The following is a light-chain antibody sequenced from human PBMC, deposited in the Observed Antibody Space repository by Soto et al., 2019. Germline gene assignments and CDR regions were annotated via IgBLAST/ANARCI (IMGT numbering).Light chain of an antibody. CDR2: EVS. Sequence: QSALTPPASVSGSPGQSITISCTGTSSDVGGYNYVSWYQQHPGKAPKLMIYEVSKRPSGVPDRFSGSKSGNTASLTVSGLQAEDEADYYCNSYAGSNNLVFGGGTKLTVL. CDR1: SSDVGGYNY. CDR3: NSYAGSNNLV. J-gene: IGLJ3*02. V-gene: IGLV2-8*01.